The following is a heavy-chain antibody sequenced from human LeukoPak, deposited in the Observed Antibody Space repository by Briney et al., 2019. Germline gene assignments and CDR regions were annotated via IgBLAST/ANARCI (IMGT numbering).Heavy chain of an antibody. CDR3: SRSLNS. J-gene: IGHJ5*02. Sequence: GGSLRLSCAASGFSFSSSWMDWVRQAPGKGLEWVANIKPDGSDKSYVDPVKGRFTISRDNAKDSLYLEMDSLRVEDTALYYCSRSLNSWGQGALVTVSS. CDR1: GFSFSSSW. V-gene: IGHV3-7*01. CDR2: IKPDGSDK.